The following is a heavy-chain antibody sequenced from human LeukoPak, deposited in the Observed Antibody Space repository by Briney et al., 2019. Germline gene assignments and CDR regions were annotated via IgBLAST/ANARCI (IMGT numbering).Heavy chain of an antibody. J-gene: IGHJ4*02. Sequence: SETLSLTCTVSGYSISSGYYWDWIRQPPGKGLEWIGSIYHSGSTYYNPSLKSRVTISVDTSKNQFSLKLSSVTAADTAVYYCARPEDYGGNSFPFEYWGQGTLVTVSS. D-gene: IGHD4-23*01. CDR2: IYHSGST. V-gene: IGHV4-38-2*02. CDR1: GYSISSGYY. CDR3: ARPEDYGGNSFPFEY.